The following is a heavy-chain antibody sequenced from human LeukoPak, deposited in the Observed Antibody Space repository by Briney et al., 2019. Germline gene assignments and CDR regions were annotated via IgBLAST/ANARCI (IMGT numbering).Heavy chain of an antibody. D-gene: IGHD3-16*01. V-gene: IGHV4-4*07. J-gene: IGHJ4*02. CDR3: ARSRLKVGEFDY. Sequence: SETLSLTCTVSGASISSYYWSWIRQPAGKGLEWIGRIYTSGSTNYNPSLKGRVTISVDTSKNQFSLKLSSVTAADTAVYYCARSRLKVGEFDYWGQGTLVTVSS. CDR1: GASISSYY. CDR2: IYTSGST.